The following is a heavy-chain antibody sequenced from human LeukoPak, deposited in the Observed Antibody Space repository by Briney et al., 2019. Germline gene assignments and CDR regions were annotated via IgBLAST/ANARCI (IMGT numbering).Heavy chain of an antibody. D-gene: IGHD4-17*01. CDR2: ISYIGST. J-gene: IGHJ3*02. Sequence: SEILSLTCAVSTDSFSSHYWTWIRQPPGKGLEWIGYISYIGSTNYNPSLKSRVTISIDTSKNQFSLKLSSVTAADPAVYYCARDLVTVTKGFDIWGQGTMVSVSS. CDR1: TDSFSSHY. CDR3: ARDLVTVTKGFDI. V-gene: IGHV4-59*11.